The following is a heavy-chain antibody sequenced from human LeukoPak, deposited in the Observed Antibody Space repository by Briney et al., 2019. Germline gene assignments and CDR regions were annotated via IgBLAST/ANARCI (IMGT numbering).Heavy chain of an antibody. CDR2: IYCSGST. Sequence: SETLSLTCTVSGGSISSYYWSWIRQPPGKGLEWIGYIYCSGSTNYNPSLKSRVTISVDTSKNQFSLKLSSVTAADTTVYYCAGTYYGFWSGYYPHYYYYYMDVWGKGATVTVSS. J-gene: IGHJ6*03. CDR1: GGSISSYY. D-gene: IGHD3-3*01. V-gene: IGHV4-59*01. CDR3: AGTYYGFWSGYYPHYYYYYMDV.